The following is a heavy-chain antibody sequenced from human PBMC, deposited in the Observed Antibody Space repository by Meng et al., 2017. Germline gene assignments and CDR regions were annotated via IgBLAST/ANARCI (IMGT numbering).Heavy chain of an antibody. CDR2: INPNSGGT. V-gene: IGHV1-2*06. J-gene: IGHJ6*02. Sequence: ASVKVSCKASGYTFTSYDINWVRQATGQGLEWMGRINPNSGGTNYAQKFQGRVTMTRDTSISTAYMELSRLRSDDTAVYYCARESVGGSSWYHVPYYYYGMDVWGQGTTVTVSS. D-gene: IGHD6-13*01. CDR3: ARESVGGSSWYHVPYYYYGMDV. CDR1: GYTFTSYD.